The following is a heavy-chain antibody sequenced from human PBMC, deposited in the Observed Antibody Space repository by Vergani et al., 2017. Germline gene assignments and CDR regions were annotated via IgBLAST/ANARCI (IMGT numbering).Heavy chain of an antibody. J-gene: IGHJ4*02. CDR3: ARQVNGDYYFVY. V-gene: IGHV3-74*02. CDR1: GFTFSSYW. CDR2: INSDGSST. Sequence: VQLVESGGGVVQPGGSLRLSCAASGFTFSSYWMHWVRQAPGKGLVWVSRINSDGSSTSYADSVKGRFTISRDNAKNTLYLQMNSLRAEDTAVYYCARQVNGDYYFVYWGQGTLVTVSS. D-gene: IGHD4-17*01.